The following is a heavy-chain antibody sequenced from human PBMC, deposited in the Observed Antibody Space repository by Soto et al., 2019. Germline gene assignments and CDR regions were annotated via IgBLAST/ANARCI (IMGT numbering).Heavy chain of an antibody. CDR1: GFTVSNNY. D-gene: IGHD3-10*01. V-gene: IGHV3-53*01. Sequence: EVQLVESGGGLIQPGGSLRLSCAVSGFTVSNNYMSWVRQAPGKGLEGVSVIYSGGYTAYGDSVKGRFTISRDNSKNTLNLQMNSRGPHDMAVCYGATDRGGGGYWGQGTLVTVSS. CDR2: IYSGGYT. CDR3: ATDRGGGGY. J-gene: IGHJ4*02.